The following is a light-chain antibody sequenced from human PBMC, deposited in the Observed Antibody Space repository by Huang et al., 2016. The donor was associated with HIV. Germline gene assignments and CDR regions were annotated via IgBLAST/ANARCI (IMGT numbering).Light chain of an antibody. V-gene: IGKV3-15*01. CDR2: GES. CDR3: QQYNKWPRT. CDR1: QSVSSD. Sequence: EIVMTQSPATLSVSPGERASLSCRASQSVSSDLAWYQQRPGQAPRLLIYGESTRATGIPARFSGSGSGTEFTLTISSLQSEDFAVYNCQQYNKWPRTFGQGTKVEIK. J-gene: IGKJ1*01.